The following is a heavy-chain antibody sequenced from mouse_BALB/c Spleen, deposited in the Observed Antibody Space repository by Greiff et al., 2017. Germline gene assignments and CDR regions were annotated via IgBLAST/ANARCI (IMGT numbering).Heavy chain of an antibody. CDR1: GFSLTGYG. D-gene: IGHD1-1*01. CDR2: IWGDGST. Sequence: QVQLKESGPGLVAPSQSLSITCTVSGFSLTGYGVNWVRQPPGKGLEWLGMIWGDGSTDYNSALKSRLSISKDNSKSQVFLKMNSLQTDDTARYYCARDRGGSYWYFDVWGAGTTVTVSS. V-gene: IGHV2-6-7*01. J-gene: IGHJ1*01. CDR3: ARDRGGSYWYFDV.